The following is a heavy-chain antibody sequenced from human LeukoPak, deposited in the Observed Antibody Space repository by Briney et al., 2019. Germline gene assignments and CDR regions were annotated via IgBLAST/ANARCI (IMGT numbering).Heavy chain of an antibody. Sequence: PGGSLRLSCAASGFTFSSYATHWVRQAPGKGLEWVAVISYDGSNKYYADSVKGRFTISRDNSKNTLYLQMNSLRAEDTAVYYCARSIVGANIDWWGQGTVVTVS. CDR1: GFTFSSYA. CDR2: ISYDGSNK. V-gene: IGHV3-30*04. D-gene: IGHD1-26*01. J-gene: IGHJ4*02. CDR3: ARSIVGANIDW.